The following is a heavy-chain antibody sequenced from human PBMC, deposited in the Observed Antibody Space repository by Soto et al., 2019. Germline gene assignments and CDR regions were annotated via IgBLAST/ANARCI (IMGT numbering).Heavy chain of an antibody. CDR1: GFTFSSYW. CDR2: ISGSGGST. CDR3: AKEAFPRGSGYYGMDV. D-gene: IGHD3-10*01. J-gene: IGHJ6*02. Sequence: GGSLRLSCAASGFTFSSYWMSWVRQAPGKGLEWVSAISGSGGSTYYADSVKGRFTISRDNSKNTLYLQMNSLRAEDTAVYYCAKEAFPRGSGYYGMDVWGQGTTVTVSS. V-gene: IGHV3-23*01.